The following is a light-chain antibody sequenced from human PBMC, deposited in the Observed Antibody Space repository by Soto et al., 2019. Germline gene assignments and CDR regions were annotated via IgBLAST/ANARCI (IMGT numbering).Light chain of an antibody. CDR2: DVS. Sequence: QSVLTQPASVSGSPGQSITISCTGASSDVGGYNYVSWYQQHPGKAPKLLIYDVSNRPSVVSNRFSGSKSGNTASLTISGLKAEDEAAYYCNSYTSRSNLVFGGGTKLTVL. CDR1: SSDVGGYNY. CDR3: NSYTSRSNLV. J-gene: IGLJ3*02. V-gene: IGLV2-14*01.